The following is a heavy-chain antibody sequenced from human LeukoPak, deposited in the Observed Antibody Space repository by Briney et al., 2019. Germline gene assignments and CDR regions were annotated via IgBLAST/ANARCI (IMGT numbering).Heavy chain of an antibody. CDR3: AKGPNDDSNYLFDH. D-gene: IGHD4-11*01. J-gene: IGHJ5*02. CDR1: GFTFNRYA. CDR2: ITGSGGNT. V-gene: IGHV3-23*01. Sequence: PGGSLRLSCAASGFTFNRYAMSWVRQAPGKGLERVSVITGSGGNTYHADSVKGRLTVSRDNSKNTLYLHMNSLRAEDTAVYHCAKGPNDDSNYLFDHWGQGTLVTVSS.